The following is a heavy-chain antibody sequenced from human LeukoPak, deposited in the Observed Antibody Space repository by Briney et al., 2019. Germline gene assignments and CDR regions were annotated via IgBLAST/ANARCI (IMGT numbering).Heavy chain of an antibody. D-gene: IGHD2-2*01. CDR2: INPNNGGT. V-gene: IGHV1-2*02. J-gene: IGHJ6*02. Sequence: GASVKVSCKASGYTFTGYYMHWVRQAPGQGLEWMGWINPNNGGTNYAQKFQGRVTMTRDTSISTAYMELNRLTSDDTAVYYCARDHCTTTGCYEDYYYGLDVWGQGTTVTVSS. CDR1: GYTFTGYY. CDR3: ARDHCTTTGCYEDYYYGLDV.